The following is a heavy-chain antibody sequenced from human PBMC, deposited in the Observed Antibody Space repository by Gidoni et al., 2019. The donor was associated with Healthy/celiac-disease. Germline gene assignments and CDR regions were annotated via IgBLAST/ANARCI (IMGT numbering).Heavy chain of an antibody. D-gene: IGHD3-16*01. V-gene: IGHV4-30-4*01. CDR2: IYYSGST. Sequence: QVQLQESGPGLVKPSQTLSLTCTVSGGSISSGDYYWSWIRQPPGKGLEWIGYIYYSGSTYYNPSLKSRVTISVDTSKNQFSLKLSSVTAADTAVYYCARTPGFGGVSTHFDYWGQGTLVTVSS. CDR3: ARTPGFGGVSTHFDY. J-gene: IGHJ4*02. CDR1: GGSISSGDYY.